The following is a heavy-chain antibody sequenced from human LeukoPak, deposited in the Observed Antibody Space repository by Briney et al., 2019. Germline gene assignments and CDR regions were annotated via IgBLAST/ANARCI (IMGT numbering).Heavy chain of an antibody. V-gene: IGHV3-53*01. Sequence: GGSLRLSCAASGITVSSNYMSWVRQAPGKGLEWVSVIYSGGSTYYADSVKGRFTISRDNSKNTLYLQMNSLRAEDTAVYYCAKPEDSGYDGLVWGQGTLVTVSS. D-gene: IGHD5-12*01. CDR3: AKPEDSGYDGLV. J-gene: IGHJ4*02. CDR2: IYSGGST. CDR1: GITVSSNY.